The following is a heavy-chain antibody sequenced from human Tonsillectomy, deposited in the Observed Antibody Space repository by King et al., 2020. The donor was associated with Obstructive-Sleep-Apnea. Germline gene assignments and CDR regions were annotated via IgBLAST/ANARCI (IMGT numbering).Heavy chain of an antibody. CDR2: ISYDGSNK. Sequence: VQLVESGGGVVQPGRSLRLSCAAPGFTFSNYAMHWVRQAPGKGLEWVAIISYDGSNKYNADSVKGRFTISRDDSKNTLYLQMNSLRAEDTAVYYCARDHGYSYGYIDYYFDYWGQGTLVTVSS. CDR3: ARDHGYSYGYIDYYFDY. CDR1: GFTFSNYA. V-gene: IGHV3-30-3*01. D-gene: IGHD5-18*01. J-gene: IGHJ4*02.